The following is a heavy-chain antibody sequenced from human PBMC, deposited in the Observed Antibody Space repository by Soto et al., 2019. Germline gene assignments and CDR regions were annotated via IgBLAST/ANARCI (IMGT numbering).Heavy chain of an antibody. D-gene: IGHD3-9*01. CDR1: GGTFSSYA. Sequence: SVKVSCKASGGTFSSYAISWVRQAPGQGLEWMGGIIPIFGTANYAQKFQGRVTITADESTSTAYMELSSLRSEDTAVYYCARPSSYYDILTGYYDAFDIWGQGTMVTVSS. CDR2: IIPIFGTA. CDR3: ARPSSYYDILTGYYDAFDI. J-gene: IGHJ3*02. V-gene: IGHV1-69*13.